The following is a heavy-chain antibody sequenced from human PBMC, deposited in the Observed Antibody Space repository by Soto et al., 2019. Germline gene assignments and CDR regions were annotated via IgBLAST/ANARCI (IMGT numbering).Heavy chain of an antibody. D-gene: IGHD5-18*01. CDR3: AKGGGYSYGHDAFDS. V-gene: IGHV3-11*05. CDR1: GFTFSDYS. J-gene: IGHJ3*02. CDR2: ISTSSSST. Sequence: GGSRGVSCAASGFTFSDYSMSWIRQAPGKGLEWVSYISTSSSSTKYADSVKGRFTISRDNAKNSLYLQMDSLRAEDTAVYFCAKGGGYSYGHDAFDSWGQGTMVTVSS.